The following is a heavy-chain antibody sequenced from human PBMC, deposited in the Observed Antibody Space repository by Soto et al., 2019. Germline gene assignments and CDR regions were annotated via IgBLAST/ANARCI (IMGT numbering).Heavy chain of an antibody. J-gene: IGHJ6*02. CDR1: GYTFSNYA. CDR3: ARAELERGEVGYFGMDV. CDR2: ISSYNSNNGDT. D-gene: IGHD1-1*01. V-gene: IGHV1-18*04. Sequence: ASVKVSCKTSGYTFSNYAISWVRQAPGQGLEWMGWISSYNSNNGDTKSAQMLQGRVTMTIDAFATTAYMELRSLRSDDTAVYYCARAELERGEVGYFGMDVWGQGTTVTVSS.